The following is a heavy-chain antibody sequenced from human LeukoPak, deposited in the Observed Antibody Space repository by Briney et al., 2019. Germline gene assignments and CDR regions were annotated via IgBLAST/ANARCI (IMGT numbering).Heavy chain of an antibody. CDR2: INHSGST. V-gene: IGHV4-34*01. CDR3: ASRWFGELLPHGNWFDP. J-gene: IGHJ5*02. Sequence: PGGSLRLSCTASGLTFSSYAMHWVRQPPGKGLEWIGEINHSGSTNYNPSLKSRVTISVDTSKNQFSLKLSSVTAADTAVYYCASRWFGELLPHGNWFDPWGQGTLVTVSS. D-gene: IGHD3-10*01. CDR1: GLTFSSYA.